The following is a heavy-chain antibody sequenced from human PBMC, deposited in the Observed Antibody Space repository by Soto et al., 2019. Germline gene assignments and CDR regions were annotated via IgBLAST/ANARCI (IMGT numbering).Heavy chain of an antibody. V-gene: IGHV1-18*01. CDR2: ISAYNGNT. CDR1: GYTFTSYG. D-gene: IGHD3-22*01. CDR3: ARTRYYYDSSGYLDY. J-gene: IGHJ4*02. Sequence: ASVKVSCKASGYTFTSYGISWVRQAPGQGLEWMGWISAYNGNTNYAQKLQGRVTMTTDTSTSTAYMELRSLRSDDTAVYYCARTRYYYDSSGYLDYWGQGTLVTSPQ.